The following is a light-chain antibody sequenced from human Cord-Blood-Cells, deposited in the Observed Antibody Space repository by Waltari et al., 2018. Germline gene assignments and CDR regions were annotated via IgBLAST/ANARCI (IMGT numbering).Light chain of an antibody. J-gene: IGLJ1*01. CDR3: SSYTSSSTLYV. CDR1: SSDVGGYNY. V-gene: IGLV2-14*03. Sequence: QSAPTQPASVSGSPGPSITISCTGTSSDVGGYNYVSWYQQHPGKAPNLMIYDVSNRPSGVSNLFSGSKSGNTASLTISGLQAEDEADYYCSSYTSSSTLYVFGTGTKVTVL. CDR2: DVS.